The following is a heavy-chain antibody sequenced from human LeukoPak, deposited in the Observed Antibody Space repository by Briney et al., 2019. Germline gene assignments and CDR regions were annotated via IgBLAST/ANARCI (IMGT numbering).Heavy chain of an antibody. CDR3: ARAGYCGTNCYFGD. CDR2: IYYSGST. Sequence: SETLSLTCTVSRGSISSHFWSWIRQPPGKGLEWIGYIYYSGSTNYNPSLRSRVTMSVDTSKNQFSLKLSSVTAADTAIYYCARAGYCGTNCYFGDWGRGTLVTVSS. CDR1: RGSISSHF. V-gene: IGHV4-59*11. D-gene: IGHD2-21*02. J-gene: IGHJ4*02.